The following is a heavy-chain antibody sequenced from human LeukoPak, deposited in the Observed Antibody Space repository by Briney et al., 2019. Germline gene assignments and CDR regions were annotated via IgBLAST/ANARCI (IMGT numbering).Heavy chain of an antibody. D-gene: IGHD3-22*01. V-gene: IGHV4-4*07. CDR1: GGSISSYY. CDR2: IYTSGST. Sequence: PAETLSLTCTVSGGSISSYYWSWIRQPAGKGLEWIGRIYTSGSTNYNPSLKSRVTMSVDTSKNQFSLKLSSVTAADTAVYYCARVLTGYYDSSGYNNWFDPWGQGTLVTVSS. J-gene: IGHJ5*02. CDR3: ARVLTGYYDSSGYNNWFDP.